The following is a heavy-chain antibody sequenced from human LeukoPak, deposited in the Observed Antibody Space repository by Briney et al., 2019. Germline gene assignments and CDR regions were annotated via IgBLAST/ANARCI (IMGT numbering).Heavy chain of an antibody. Sequence: SETLSLTCTVSGGSISSSSYYWGWIRQPPGKGLEWIGSIYYSGSTYYNPSLKSRVTISVDTSKNQFSLKLSSVTAADTAVYYCARGRRWITMVRGVIPNFDYWGQGTLVTVSS. V-gene: IGHV4-39*07. D-gene: IGHD3-10*01. CDR2: IYYSGST. J-gene: IGHJ4*02. CDR3: ARGRRWITMVRGVIPNFDY. CDR1: GGSISSSSYY.